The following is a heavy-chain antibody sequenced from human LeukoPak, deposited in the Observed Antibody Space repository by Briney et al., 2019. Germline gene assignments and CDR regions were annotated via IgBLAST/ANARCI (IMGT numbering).Heavy chain of an antibody. CDR3: TRGLFAVVKDAFDI. Sequence: PGGSLRLSCAASGFTFSNSWMSCVRQAPGKGLEWVGRINNKSDGGTTDYAAPVKGRFTISRDDSKNTVYQLLNILKTEDTGVYYCTRGLFAVVKDAFDIWGHGTMATVSS. J-gene: IGHJ3*02. D-gene: IGHD3-3*01. CDR1: GFTFSNSW. V-gene: IGHV3-15*01. CDR2: INNKSDGGTT.